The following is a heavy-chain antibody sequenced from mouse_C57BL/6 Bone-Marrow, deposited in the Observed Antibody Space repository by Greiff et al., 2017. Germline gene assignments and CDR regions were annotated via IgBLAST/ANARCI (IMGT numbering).Heavy chain of an antibody. CDR3: ARGVFFS. CDR2: ISSGSSTI. J-gene: IGHJ2*01. V-gene: IGHV5-17*01. CDR1: GFTFSDYG. Sequence: EVMLVESGGGLVKPGGSLKLSCAASGFTFSDYGMHWVRQAPEKGLEWVAYISSGSSTIYYADTVKGRFTISRDIAQNTLFLHMTSLRSVDTAMYFCARGVFFSWGEDTTLTVS.